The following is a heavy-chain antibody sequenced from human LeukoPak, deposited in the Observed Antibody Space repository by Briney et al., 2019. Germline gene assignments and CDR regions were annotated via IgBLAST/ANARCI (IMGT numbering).Heavy chain of an antibody. J-gene: IGHJ5*02. V-gene: IGHV3-23*01. CDR3: AKDIRQLIFAVVANCFDP. CDR1: GFTFSSYA. CDR2: ISGSGGST. D-gene: IGHD3-3*01. Sequence: GGSLRLSCAASGFTFSSYAMSWVRQAPGKGLEWVSAISGSGGSTYYADSVKGRFTISRDNSKNTLYLQMNSLRAEDTAVYYCAKDIRQLIFAVVANCFDPWGQGTLVTVSS.